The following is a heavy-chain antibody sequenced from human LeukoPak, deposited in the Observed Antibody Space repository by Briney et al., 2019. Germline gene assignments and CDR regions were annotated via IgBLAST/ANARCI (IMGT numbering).Heavy chain of an antibody. CDR3: ARDEGYYYDSSGYLSPLLYFQH. J-gene: IGHJ1*01. CDR1: GFTFSSYG. V-gene: IGHV3-33*08. D-gene: IGHD3-22*01. Sequence: GGSLRLSCAASGFTFSSYGMHWVRQAPGKGLEWVAVIWYDGSNKYYADSVKGRFTISRDNSKNTLYLQMNSLRAEDTAVYYCARDEGYYYDSSGYLSPLLYFQHWGQGTLVTVSS. CDR2: IWYDGSNK.